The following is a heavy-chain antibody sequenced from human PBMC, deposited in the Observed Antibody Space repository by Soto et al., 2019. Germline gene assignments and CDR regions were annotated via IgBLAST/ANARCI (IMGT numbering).Heavy chain of an antibody. D-gene: IGHD6-19*01. CDR2: ISYDGSNK. CDR3: AKDITAVAGTTTPLNWFDP. Sequence: PGGSLRLSCAASGFSVNNNYMTWVRQAPGKGLEWVAVISYDGSNKYYADSVKGRFTISRDNSKNTLYLQMNSLRAEDTAVYYCAKDITAVAGTTTPLNWFDPWGQGTLVTVSS. V-gene: IGHV3-30*18. CDR1: GFSVNNNY. J-gene: IGHJ5*02.